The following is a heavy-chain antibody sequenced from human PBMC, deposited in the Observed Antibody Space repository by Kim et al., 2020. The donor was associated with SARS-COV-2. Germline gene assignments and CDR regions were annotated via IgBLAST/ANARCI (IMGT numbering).Heavy chain of an antibody. V-gene: IGHV3-74*01. Sequence: GGSLRLSCTTSGFTFTDYWIHWVRQAPGKGLVWVSYVNNDGSSTGYADSVKGRFTISRDNAKNTLYLQMNSLRLEDTSVYYYARCYGSGTNYWGHGTLVT. CDR3: ARCYGSGTNY. D-gene: IGHD3-10*01. J-gene: IGHJ4*01. CDR2: VNNDGSST. CDR1: GFTFTDYW.